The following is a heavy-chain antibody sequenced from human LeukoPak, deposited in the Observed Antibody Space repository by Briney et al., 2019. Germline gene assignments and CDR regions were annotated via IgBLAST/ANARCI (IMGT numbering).Heavy chain of an antibody. CDR1: GFTFYSSG. CDR3: ARDAPGNTALDY. CDR2: ISGSGGAT. D-gene: IGHD5-18*01. V-gene: IGHV3-23*01. Sequence: PGGSLRLSCAASGFTFYSSGMGWVRQAPGKGLEWVSAISGSGGATYYADSVKGRFTVSRDDSKNTLYLQMNSLRAEDTAVYYCARDAPGNTALDYWGQGTLVTVSS. J-gene: IGHJ4*02.